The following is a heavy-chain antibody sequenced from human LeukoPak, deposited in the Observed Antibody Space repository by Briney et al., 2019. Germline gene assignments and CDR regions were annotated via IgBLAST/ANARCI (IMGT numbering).Heavy chain of an antibody. Sequence: SVKVSCKASGGTFSSYAISWVRQAPGQGLEWMGRIIPILGIANYAQKFQGRVTITADKSTSTAYMELSSLRSEDTAVYYCATLDQYYYDSSGYGYFDYWDQGTLVTVSS. D-gene: IGHD3-22*01. CDR2: IIPILGIA. CDR3: ATLDQYYYDSSGYGYFDY. J-gene: IGHJ4*02. V-gene: IGHV1-69*04. CDR1: GGTFSSYA.